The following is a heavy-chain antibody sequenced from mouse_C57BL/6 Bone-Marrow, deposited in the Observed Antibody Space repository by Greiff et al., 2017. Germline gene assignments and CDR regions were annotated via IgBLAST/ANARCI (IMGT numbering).Heavy chain of an antibody. J-gene: IGHJ2*01. CDR1: GYTFTSYD. D-gene: IGHD2-3*01. V-gene: IGHV1-85*01. Sequence: VQLQQSGPELVKPGASVKLSCKASGYTFTSYDINWVKQRPGQGLEWIGWIYPRDGSTKYNEKFKGKATFTVDTSSSTAYMERHSLTSEDSAVYFCARRWAFDYWGQGTTLTVSS. CDR2: IYPRDGST. CDR3: ARRWAFDY.